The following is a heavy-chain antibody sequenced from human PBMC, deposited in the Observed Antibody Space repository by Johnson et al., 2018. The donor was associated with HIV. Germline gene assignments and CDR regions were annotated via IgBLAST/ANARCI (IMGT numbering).Heavy chain of an antibody. CDR1: AFTFSDYY. D-gene: IGHD2-2*01. CDR2: ISYDGSNK. CDR3: ARDGGIGSTREDAFDI. J-gene: IGHJ3*02. Sequence: QEKLVESGGGLVKPGGSLRLSCAASAFTFSDYYMTWMRQAPGKGLEWVAVISYDGSNKYYADSVKGRFTISRDTSKNTLYLQMNSLRAEDTAVYYCARDGGIGSTREDAFDIWGQGTMVIVSS. V-gene: IGHV3-30-3*01.